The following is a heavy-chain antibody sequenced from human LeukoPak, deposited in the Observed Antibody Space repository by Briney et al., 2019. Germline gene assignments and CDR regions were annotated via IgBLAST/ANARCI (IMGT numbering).Heavy chain of an antibody. Sequence: SETLSLTCTVSGGSISSYYWSWIRQPPEKGLEWIGYIHYSGSTYYHPSLKSRVSMSVDASRNQFSLKLSSVTAADTAVYYCACGSNNWYNWFDPWGQGTLVTVSS. D-gene: IGHD1-1*01. CDR2: IHYSGST. J-gene: IGHJ5*02. CDR3: ACGSNNWYNWFDP. CDR1: GGSISSYY. V-gene: IGHV4-59*06.